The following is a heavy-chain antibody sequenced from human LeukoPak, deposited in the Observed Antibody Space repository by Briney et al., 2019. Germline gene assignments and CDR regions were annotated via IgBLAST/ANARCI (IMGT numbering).Heavy chain of an antibody. J-gene: IGHJ6*02. Sequence: SVKVSCKASGGTFSSYAISWVRQAPGQGLEWMGGIIPIFGTANYAQKFQGRVTITADESTSTAYMELSSLRSEDTAVYYCARVPGGEYGMDVWGQGTAVTVSS. D-gene: IGHD3-16*01. CDR1: GGTFSSYA. CDR3: ARVPGGEYGMDV. V-gene: IGHV1-69*13. CDR2: IIPIFGTA.